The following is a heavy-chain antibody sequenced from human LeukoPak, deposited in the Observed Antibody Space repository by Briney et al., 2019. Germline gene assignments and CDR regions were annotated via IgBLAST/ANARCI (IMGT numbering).Heavy chain of an antibody. J-gene: IGHJ3*02. Sequence: GGSLRLSCAASGFTFSSYAMHWVRQAPGKGLEWVAVISYDGSDKYYADSVKGRFTISRDNSKNTLYLQMNSLRAEDTAVYYCARSYYDYVQSAFDIWGQGTMVTVSS. D-gene: IGHD3-16*01. CDR1: GFTFSSYA. CDR2: ISYDGSDK. V-gene: IGHV3-30-3*01. CDR3: ARSYYDYVQSAFDI.